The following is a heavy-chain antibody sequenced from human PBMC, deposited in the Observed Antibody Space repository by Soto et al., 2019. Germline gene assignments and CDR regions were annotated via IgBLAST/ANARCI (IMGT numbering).Heavy chain of an antibody. J-gene: IGHJ3*02. CDR2: ISGSGGST. Sequence: PGGPLRLPCVASGFTFAGYIMSWSRQPPGKGLEWVSAISGSGGSTYYADSVKGRFTISRDNSKNTLYLQMNSLRAEDTAVYYCAKDPYDFWSGYPGEAFDIWGQGTMVTVSS. V-gene: IGHV3-23*01. CDR1: GFTFAGYI. CDR3: AKDPYDFWSGYPGEAFDI. D-gene: IGHD3-3*01.